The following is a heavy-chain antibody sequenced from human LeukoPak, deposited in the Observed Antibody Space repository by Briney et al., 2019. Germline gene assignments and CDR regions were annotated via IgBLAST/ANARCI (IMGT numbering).Heavy chain of an antibody. CDR1: GGSISSYY. D-gene: IGHD3-10*01. CDR3: ARGGGYYGSGTDFDY. CDR2: IYYSGST. V-gene: IGHV4-59*01. Sequence: SETLSLTCTVSGGSISSYYWSWIRQPLGKGLEWIGYIYYSGSTNYNPSLKSRVTISVDTSKNQFSLKLSSVTAADTAVYYCARGGGYYGSGTDFDYWGQGTLVTVSS. J-gene: IGHJ4*02.